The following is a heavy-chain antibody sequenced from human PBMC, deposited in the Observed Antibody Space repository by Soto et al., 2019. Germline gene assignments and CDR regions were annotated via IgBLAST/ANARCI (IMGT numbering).Heavy chain of an antibody. CDR2: IIPIFGTA. V-gene: IGHV1-69*01. J-gene: IGHJ4*02. D-gene: IGHD3-22*01. Sequence: QVQLVQSGAEVKKPGSSVKVSCKASGGTFSSYAISWVRQAPGQGLEWMGGIIPIFGTANYAQKFQGRVTITADESTSTAYMELSSLRSEDTAVYYCARAPPGYYDSSGGPYFDYWGQRTLVTVSS. CDR3: ARAPPGYYDSSGGPYFDY. CDR1: GGTFSSYA.